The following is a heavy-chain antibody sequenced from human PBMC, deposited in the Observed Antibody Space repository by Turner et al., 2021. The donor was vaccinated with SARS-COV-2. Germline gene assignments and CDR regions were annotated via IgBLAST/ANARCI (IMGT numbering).Heavy chain of an antibody. CDR3: ARHQGSASGYDHGMNV. Sequence: QVQLQESGPGLVRPSETLSLTCTVSGGSISSKSWSWIRQSPGRGLEWIGYFYKIGSIDYNPTLRSRVTTSVDTSKNQLSLNLISVTAADTAVYYCARHQGSASGYDHGMNVWGQGTAVIVSS. J-gene: IGHJ6*02. V-gene: IGHV4-59*08. CDR2: FYKIGSI. CDR1: GGSISSKS. D-gene: IGHD1-26*01.